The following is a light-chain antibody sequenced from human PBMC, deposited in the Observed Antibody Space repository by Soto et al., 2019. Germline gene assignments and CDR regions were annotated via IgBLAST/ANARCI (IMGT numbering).Light chain of an antibody. CDR2: RNN. Sequence: QSVLTQPPSASGTPGQRVTTSCSGSTSNTGSNYVYWYQQFPGTAPKLLIYRNNERSSGVPERFSGSKSGTSASLAISGLRSEDEADYFCAAWDDSLRGVLFGGGTKLTVL. J-gene: IGLJ2*01. CDR1: TSNTGSNY. V-gene: IGLV1-47*01. CDR3: AAWDDSLRGVL.